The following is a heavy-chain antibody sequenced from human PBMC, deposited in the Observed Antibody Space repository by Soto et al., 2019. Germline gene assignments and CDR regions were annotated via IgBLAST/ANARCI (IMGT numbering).Heavy chain of an antibody. Sequence: QVQLVQSGAEVKKPGASVKVSCKASGYTFTSYAMHWVRQAPGQRLEWMGWINAGNGNTKYSQKFQGRVTITRDTSASTADMELSGLRSEDTSVYYCARSIVVVTRFDYWGQGTLVTVSS. CDR1: GYTFTSYA. CDR2: INAGNGNT. J-gene: IGHJ4*02. CDR3: ARSIVVVTRFDY. V-gene: IGHV1-3*01. D-gene: IGHD3-22*01.